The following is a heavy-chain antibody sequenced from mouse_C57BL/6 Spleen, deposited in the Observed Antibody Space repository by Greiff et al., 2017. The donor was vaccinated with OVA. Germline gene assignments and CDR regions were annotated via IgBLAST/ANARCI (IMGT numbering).Heavy chain of an antibody. D-gene: IGHD1-1*01. J-gene: IGHJ2*01. V-gene: IGHV1-22*01. CDR2: INPNNGGT. CDR1: GYTFTDYN. CDR3: ARGGSTDYFDY. Sequence: VQLKQSGPELVKPGASVKMSCKASGYTFTDYNMHWVKQSHGKSLEWIGYINPNNGGTSYNQKFKGKATLTVNKSSSTAYMALRSLASEDSAVDNSARGGSTDYFDYWGQGTTLTVSS.